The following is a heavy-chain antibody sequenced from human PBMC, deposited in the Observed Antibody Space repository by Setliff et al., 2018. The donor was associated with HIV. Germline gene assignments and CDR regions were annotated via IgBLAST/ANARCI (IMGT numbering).Heavy chain of an antibody. CDR3: ARDRIPSKWLLESDY. V-gene: IGHV1-18*01. CDR2: ISAYNGNT. J-gene: IGHJ4*02. Sequence: ASVKVSCKASGYTFTSYGISWVRQAPGQGLEWMGWISAYNGNTIYAQKAQGRVTMTIDIPTTTAYMEMRSLRFDDTAVYYCARDRIPSKWLLESDYWGQGTLVTVSS. D-gene: IGHD3-22*01. CDR1: GYTFTSYG.